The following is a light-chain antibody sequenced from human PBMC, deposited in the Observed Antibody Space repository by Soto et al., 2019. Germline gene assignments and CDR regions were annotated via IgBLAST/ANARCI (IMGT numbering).Light chain of an antibody. CDR1: SSDVGGYNF. CDR2: DVT. Sequence: QSALTQPASVSGSPGQSITISCTGTSSDVGGYNFVSWYQQYPGKAPKLMIYDVTNRPSGVSTRFSGSKSGNTASLTISGLRAEDEADYYCSSYTTSSIRLFGGGTKVTVL. CDR3: SSYTTSSIRL. V-gene: IGLV2-14*03. J-gene: IGLJ2*01.